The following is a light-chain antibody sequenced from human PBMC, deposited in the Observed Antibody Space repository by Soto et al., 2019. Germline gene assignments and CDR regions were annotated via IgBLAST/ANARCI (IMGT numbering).Light chain of an antibody. CDR3: QTWGTGTHVV. CDR1: SRHSNFA. CDR2: VNTDGSH. V-gene: IGLV4-69*01. J-gene: IGLJ2*01. Sequence: QLVLTQSPSASASLGASVKLTCTLSSRHSNFAIAWLQQQPDRGPLYLMKVNTDGSHDKGDGIPDRFSGSTSGAERYLTISSLESEDEADYYCQTWGTGTHVVFGGGTKLTVL.